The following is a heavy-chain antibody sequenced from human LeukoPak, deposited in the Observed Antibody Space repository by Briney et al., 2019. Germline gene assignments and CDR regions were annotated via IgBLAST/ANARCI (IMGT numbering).Heavy chain of an antibody. CDR3: ARDRWSSTSRRFDYYGMDV. CDR2: INPNSGGT. CDR1: GYTFTGYY. J-gene: IGHJ6*02. V-gene: IGHV1-2*02. D-gene: IGHD2-2*01. Sequence: GASVKVSCKASGYTFTGYYMHWVRQAPGQGLEWMGWINPNSGGTNYAQKFQGRVTMTTDTSTSTAYMELRSLRSDDTAVYYCARDRWSSTSRRFDYYGMDVWGQGTTVTVSS.